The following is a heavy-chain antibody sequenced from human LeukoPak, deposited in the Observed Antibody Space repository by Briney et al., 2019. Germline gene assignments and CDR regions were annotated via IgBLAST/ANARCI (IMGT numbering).Heavy chain of an antibody. V-gene: IGHV5-51*01. CDR3: ARRGKPSLSRSSEYYFDY. CDR2: IYPGDSDT. J-gene: IGHJ4*02. Sequence: GESLKIPCKGSGYRFTNYWIVWVRPMPGKGLEGMGIIYPGDSDTRYGPSFQGQVTISADNSFSTAYLQWSSLKASDTAMYYCARRGKPSLSRSSEYYFDYWGQGSLVTVSS. D-gene: IGHD6-6*01. CDR1: GYRFTNYW.